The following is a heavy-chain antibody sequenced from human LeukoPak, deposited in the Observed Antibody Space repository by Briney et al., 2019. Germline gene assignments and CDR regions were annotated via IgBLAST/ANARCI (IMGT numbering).Heavy chain of an antibody. V-gene: IGHV5-51*01. Sequence: GEPLKISWKGSGYSFTTFGIGWAGRMPGRGRGWWGVIYPGDSDTRYSPSFQVQVTISADKSISTAYLQWSSLKASDTAMYYCARQFRDSSGYYSYYFDYWGQGTLVTVSS. J-gene: IGHJ4*02. CDR2: IYPGDSDT. CDR3: ARQFRDSSGYYSYYFDY. D-gene: IGHD3-22*01. CDR1: GYSFTTFG.